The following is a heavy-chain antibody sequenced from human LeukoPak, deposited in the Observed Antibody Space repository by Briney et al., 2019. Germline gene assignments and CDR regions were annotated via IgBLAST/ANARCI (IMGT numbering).Heavy chain of an antibody. CDR2: INHSGST. V-gene: IGHV4-34*01. D-gene: IGHD3-10*01. J-gene: IGHJ4*02. CDR3: ARDRRITMVRGAKSSGQAH. Sequence: KPGGSLRLSCAASGFTFSSYAMSWIRQPPGKGLEWIGEINHSGSTNYNPSLKSRVTISVDTSKNQFSLKLSSVTAADTAVYYCARDRRITMVRGAKSSGQAHWGQGTLVTVSS. CDR1: GFTFSSYA.